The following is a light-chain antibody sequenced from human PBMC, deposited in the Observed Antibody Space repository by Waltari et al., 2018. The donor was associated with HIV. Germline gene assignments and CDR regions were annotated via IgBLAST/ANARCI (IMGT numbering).Light chain of an antibody. CDR3: QQYDNAPRT. V-gene: IGKV4-1*01. Sequence: DIVMTQSPDSLAVSLGERATINCKSRQSVFHSSNNKNYLTWYQQKPGQPPKLLLYWASTRESGVPDRFSGSGSGTDFTLTISSLQAEDVAVYYCQQYDNAPRTFGQGTKVEI. J-gene: IGKJ1*01. CDR1: QSVFHSSNNKNY. CDR2: WAS.